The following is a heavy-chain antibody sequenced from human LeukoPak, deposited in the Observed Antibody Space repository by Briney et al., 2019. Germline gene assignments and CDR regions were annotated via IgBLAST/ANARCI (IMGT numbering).Heavy chain of an antibody. J-gene: IGHJ4*02. CDR1: GYTFTSFD. V-gene: IGHV1-8*01. CDR2: MNPNTGNT. CDR3: ARKFLGSRGYYFDY. Sequence: GASVKVPCKASGYTFTSFDINWVRQATGQGLEWMGWMNPNTGNTGYAQKFRGRVTMTRNTSIRTAYMELSSLSSEDTAVYYCARKFLGSRGYYFDYWGQGTLVTVSS. D-gene: IGHD3-10*01.